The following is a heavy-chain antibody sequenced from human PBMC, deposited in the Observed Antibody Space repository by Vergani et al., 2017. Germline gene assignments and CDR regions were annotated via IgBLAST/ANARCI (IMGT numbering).Heavy chain of an antibody. CDR1: GGTFSSYA. J-gene: IGHJ6*03. V-gene: IGHV1-69*01. Sequence: QVQLVQSGAEVKKPGSSVKVSCKASGGTFSSYAISWVRQAPGQGLEWMGGIIPIFGTANYAQKFQGRVTITADESTSTAYMELSSLRSEDTAVYYCASITLGYCSSTSCYTRGGGFDYMDVWGKGTTVTVSS. D-gene: IGHD2-2*02. CDR3: ASITLGYCSSTSCYTRGGGFDYMDV. CDR2: IIPIFGTA.